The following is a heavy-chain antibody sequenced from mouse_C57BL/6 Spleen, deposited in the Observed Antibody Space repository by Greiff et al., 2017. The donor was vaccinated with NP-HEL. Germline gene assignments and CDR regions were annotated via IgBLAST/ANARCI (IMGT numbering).Heavy chain of an antibody. CDR3: ASYFGNYEDY. J-gene: IGHJ2*01. CDR1: GYAFSSSW. CDR2: IYPGDGDT. V-gene: IGHV1-82*01. Sequence: QVQLKQSGPELVKPGASVKISCKASGYAFSSSWMNWVKQRPGKGLEWIGRIYPGDGDTNYNGKFKGKATLTADKSSSTAYMQLSSLTSEDSAVYFCASYFGNYEDYWGQGTTLTVSS. D-gene: IGHD2-1*01.